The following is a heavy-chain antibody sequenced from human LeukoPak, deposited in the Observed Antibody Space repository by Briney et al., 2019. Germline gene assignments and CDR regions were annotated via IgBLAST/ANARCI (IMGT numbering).Heavy chain of an antibody. Sequence: GRSLRLSCAASGFTFSSYAMHWVRQAPGKGLEWVAVISYDGSNKYYADSVKGRFTISRDNSKNTLYLQMNSLRAEDTAVYYCARDAGGNDLDYWGQGTLVTVSS. CDR3: ARDAGGNDLDY. V-gene: IGHV3-30*01. CDR1: GFTFSSYA. J-gene: IGHJ4*02. D-gene: IGHD4-23*01. CDR2: ISYDGSNK.